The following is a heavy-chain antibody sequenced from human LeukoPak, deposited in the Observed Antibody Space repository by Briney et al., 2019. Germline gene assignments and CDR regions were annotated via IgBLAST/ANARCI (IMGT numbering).Heavy chain of an antibody. J-gene: IGHJ6*04. V-gene: IGHV3-23*01. CDR1: GFTFRSYV. Sequence: PGGSLRLSCAASGFTFRSYVMSWVRQAPGKGLEWVSGISDSGGSTDYADSVKGRFTISRDNSKNMVHLQMNSLRVEDTAVYYCAKGFGYGSGSPRDVWGKGTTVTVSS. D-gene: IGHD3-10*01. CDR2: ISDSGGST. CDR3: AKGFGYGSGSPRDV.